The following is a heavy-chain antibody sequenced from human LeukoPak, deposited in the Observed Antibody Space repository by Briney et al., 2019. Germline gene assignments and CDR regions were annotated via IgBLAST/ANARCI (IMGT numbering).Heavy chain of an antibody. CDR3: ARSQNYYGSGDY. CDR1: GDSVSNGNYY. J-gene: IGHJ4*02. CDR2: IYYTGKT. Sequence: SETLSLTCTVSGDSVSNGNYYWSWLRQPPGKALEWIGYIYYTGKTYYNPSLEGRVAILVDTSRNHFSVKLSSVTAADTAVYYCARSQNYYGSGDYWSQGTLVTVSS. D-gene: IGHD3-10*01. V-gene: IGHV4-61*03.